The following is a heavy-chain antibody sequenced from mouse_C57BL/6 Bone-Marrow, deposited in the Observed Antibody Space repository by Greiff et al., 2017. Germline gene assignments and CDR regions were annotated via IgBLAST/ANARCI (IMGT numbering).Heavy chain of an antibody. CDR2: IDPSDSDT. Sequence: QVQLKQPGAELVRPGSSVKLSCKASGYTFTSYWMPWVKQRPIQGLEWIGNIDPSDSDTHYNQKFKDKATLTVDKSSSTVYMQLSSLTSEDSAVYYCARDGYDDDWGQGTTLTVTS. CDR1: GYTFTSYW. J-gene: IGHJ2*01. V-gene: IGHV1-52*01. CDR3: ARDGYDDD. D-gene: IGHD2-2*01.